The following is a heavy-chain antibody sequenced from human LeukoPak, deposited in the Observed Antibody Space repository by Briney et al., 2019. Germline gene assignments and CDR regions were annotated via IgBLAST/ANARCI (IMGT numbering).Heavy chain of an antibody. CDR2: ITSSSSYI. CDR1: GGSISSYY. Sequence: NLRRTLSLTCTVSGGSISSYYWSWIRQPPGKGLEWVSLITSSSSYIYYADLVKGRFTVSRDNAKNSLYLQMNSLRAEDTAVYYCATDGLGLSGAVDYWGQGTLVTVSS. D-gene: IGHD7-27*01. J-gene: IGHJ4*02. CDR3: ATDGLGLSGAVDY. V-gene: IGHV3-21*01.